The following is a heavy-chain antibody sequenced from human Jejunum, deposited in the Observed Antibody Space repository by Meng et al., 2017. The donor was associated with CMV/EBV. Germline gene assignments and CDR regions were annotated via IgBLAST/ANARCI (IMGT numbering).Heavy chain of an antibody. Sequence: TFRNYAMNWVRQAPGKGLEWVSTISGSGGTIYYADSVKGRFTISRDNSKNTLYLQMNSLRAEDTAVYYCAKDNPILMVYANYFDYWGQGTPVTVSS. CDR2: ISGSGGTI. D-gene: IGHD2-8*01. CDR3: AKDNPILMVYANYFDY. V-gene: IGHV3-23*01. CDR1: TFRNYA. J-gene: IGHJ4*02.